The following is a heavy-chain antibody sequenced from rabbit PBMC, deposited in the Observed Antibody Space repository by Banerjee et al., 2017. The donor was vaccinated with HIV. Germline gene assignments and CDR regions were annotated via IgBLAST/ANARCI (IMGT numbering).Heavy chain of an antibody. V-gene: IGHV1S40*01. J-gene: IGHJ4*01. CDR1: GIDFSSYYY. D-gene: IGHD1-1*01. CDR3: AREGASSSGYYL. Sequence: QSLEESGGDLVKPGASLTLTCKASGIDFSSYYYMCWVRQAPGKGLEWIACIAAGSSGTTYYASWAKGRFTISKTSSTTVTLQMTSLTAADTATYFCAREGASSSGYYLWGPGTLVPS. CDR2: IAAGSSGTT.